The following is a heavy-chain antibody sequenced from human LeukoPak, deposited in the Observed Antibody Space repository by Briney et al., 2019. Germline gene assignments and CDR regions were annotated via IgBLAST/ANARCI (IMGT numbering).Heavy chain of an antibody. J-gene: IGHJ4*02. CDR2: ISSSGSTI. V-gene: IGHV3-48*04. D-gene: IGHD3-22*01. CDR3: ARDQYYDSSGYYYGY. CDR1: GFTFSSYS. Sequence: GGSLRLSCAASGFTFSSYSMNWVRQAPGKGLEWVSYISSSGSTIYYADSVKGRFTISRDNAKNSLYLQMNSLRAEDTAVYYCARDQYYDSSGYYYGYWGQGTLVTVSS.